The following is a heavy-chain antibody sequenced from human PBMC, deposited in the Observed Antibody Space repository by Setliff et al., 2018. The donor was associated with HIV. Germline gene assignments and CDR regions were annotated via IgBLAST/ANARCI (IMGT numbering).Heavy chain of an antibody. CDR3: ARLTTTYYYDSSAYYHPV. CDR1: GGSISSSSYY. Sequence: SETLSLTCTVSGGSISSSSYYWGWIRQPPGKGLEWIGSIFNDVRTYYNPSLKSRVTIPMDTSTNQFSLKLTSVTAADTAVYFCARLTTTYYYDSSAYYHPVWGQGTLVTVSS. D-gene: IGHD3-22*01. CDR2: IFNDVRT. V-gene: IGHV4-39*01. J-gene: IGHJ4*02.